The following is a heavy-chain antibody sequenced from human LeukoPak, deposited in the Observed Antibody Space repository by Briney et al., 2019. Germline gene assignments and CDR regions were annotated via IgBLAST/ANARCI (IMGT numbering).Heavy chain of an antibody. CDR2: IYYSGST. CDR3: ARRRRRYSSLGDAFDI. J-gene: IGHJ3*02. V-gene: IGHV4-59*12. D-gene: IGHD5-18*01. Sequence: SETLSLTCTVSGGSISSYYWSWIRQPPGKGLEWIGYIYYSGSTNYNPSLKSRVTISVDTSKNQFSLKLSSVTAADTAVYYCARRRRRYSSLGDAFDIWGQRTMVPVSS. CDR1: GGSISSYY.